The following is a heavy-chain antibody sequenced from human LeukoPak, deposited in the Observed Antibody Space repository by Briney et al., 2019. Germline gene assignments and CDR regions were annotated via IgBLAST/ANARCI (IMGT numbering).Heavy chain of an antibody. V-gene: IGHV3-23*01. Sequence: GGSLRLSCAVSGVTFSSYAMTWVRQAPGKGLEWVSTITGSGGSTYYADSVKGRFTISRDNSKNTLYLQMNSLRAEDTAVYYCAKSSSGRSKFDYWGQGTLVTVSS. J-gene: IGHJ4*02. CDR1: GVTFSSYA. CDR2: ITGSGGST. D-gene: IGHD3-10*01. CDR3: AKSSSGRSKFDY.